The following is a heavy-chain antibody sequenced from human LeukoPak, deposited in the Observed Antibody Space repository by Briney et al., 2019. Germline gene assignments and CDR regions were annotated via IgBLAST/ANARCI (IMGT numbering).Heavy chain of an antibody. Sequence: SETLSLTCTVSGGSISSYYWSWIRQPPGKGLEWIGYIYYSGSTNYNPSLKSRVTISVDTSKNQFSLKLSSVTAADTAVYYCARAHDFWSGYXPYXFDYWGQGTLVTVS. J-gene: IGHJ4*02. CDR2: IYYSGST. CDR3: ARAHDFWSGYXPYXFDY. D-gene: IGHD3-3*01. V-gene: IGHV4-59*08. CDR1: GGSISSYY.